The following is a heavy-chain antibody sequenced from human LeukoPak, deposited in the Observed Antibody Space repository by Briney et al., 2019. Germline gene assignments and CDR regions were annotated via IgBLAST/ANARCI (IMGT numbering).Heavy chain of an antibody. CDR3: ARARPRGYCSSTSCYRSSWFDP. CDR1: GGSFSGYY. V-gene: IGHV4-34*01. D-gene: IGHD2-2*02. Sequence: SETLSLTCAVYGGSFSGYYWSWIRQPPGKGLEWIGEINHSGSTNYNPSPKSRVTISVDTSKNQFSLKLSSVTAADTAVYYCARARPRGYCSSTSCYRSSWFDPWGQGTLVTVSS. CDR2: INHSGST. J-gene: IGHJ5*02.